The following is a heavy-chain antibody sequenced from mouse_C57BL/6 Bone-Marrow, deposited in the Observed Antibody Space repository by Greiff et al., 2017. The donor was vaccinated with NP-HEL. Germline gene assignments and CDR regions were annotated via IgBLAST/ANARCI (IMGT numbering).Heavy chain of an antibody. V-gene: IGHV1-85*01. CDR3: ARNDAMDY. Sequence: VKLQESGPELVKPGASVKLSCKASGYTFTSYDINWVKQRPGQGLEWIGWIYPRDGSTKYNEKFKGTATLTVDTSSSTAYMELHSLTSEDSAVYFCARNDAMDYWGQGTSVTVSS. J-gene: IGHJ4*01. CDR2: IYPRDGST. CDR1: GYTFTSYD.